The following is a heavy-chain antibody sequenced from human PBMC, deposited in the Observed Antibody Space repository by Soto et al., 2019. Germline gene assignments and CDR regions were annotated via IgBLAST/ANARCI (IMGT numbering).Heavy chain of an antibody. CDR1: GGSISSGGTGSY. J-gene: IGHJ4*02. D-gene: IGHD1-1*01. CDR2: IYYTGNT. CDR3: ASGHDAYKVRY. Sequence: QVQLQESGPGLVKPSQTLSITCTVSGGSISSGGTGSYWTWIRQLPGKGLEGIGYIYYTGNTYYNPSLKSRPTISIDTSENQFSLKLTSVTAADTAVYFCASGHDAYKVRYWGQGTLVTVSS. V-gene: IGHV4-31*03.